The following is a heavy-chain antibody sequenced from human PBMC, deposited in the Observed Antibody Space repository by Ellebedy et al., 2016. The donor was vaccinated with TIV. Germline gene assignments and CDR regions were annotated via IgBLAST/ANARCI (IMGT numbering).Heavy chain of an antibody. J-gene: IGHJ4*02. CDR3: AKGGGKVFDY. V-gene: IGHV3-74*01. D-gene: IGHD3-16*01. CDR1: GFTFTSYW. Sequence: GESLKISCAASGFTFTSYWMHWVRQAPGKELVWVSRIKGDGSSAGYADSVKGRFTISRDNAKNTLYLQMNSLRADDTAVYYCAKGGGKVFDYWGQGTLVTVSS. CDR2: IKGDGSSA.